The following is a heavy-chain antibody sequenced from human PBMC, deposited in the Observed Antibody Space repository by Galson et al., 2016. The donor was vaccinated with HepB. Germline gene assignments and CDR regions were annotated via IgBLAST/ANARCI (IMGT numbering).Heavy chain of an antibody. D-gene: IGHD6-6*01. CDR1: GYTFTGYY. CDR2: INPNTGVT. Sequence: SVKVSCKASGYTFTGYYMHWVRQAPGQGLEWMGWINPNTGVTNYAQKFQDRVTMTRDTSISTAYMEVSRLRSDDTAVFYCARDLALPHRFIAGRPSCYLDLWGRGTLVTVSS. CDR3: ARDLALPHRFIAGRPSCYLDL. V-gene: IGHV1-2*02. J-gene: IGHJ2*01.